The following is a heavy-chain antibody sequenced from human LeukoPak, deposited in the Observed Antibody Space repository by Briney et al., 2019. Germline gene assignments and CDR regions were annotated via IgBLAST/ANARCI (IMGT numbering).Heavy chain of an antibody. CDR2: INAGNGNT. D-gene: IGHD3-10*01. Sequence: ASVKVSCKASGYTFTSYAMHWVRQAPGQRLEWMGWINAGNGNTKYSQKFQGRVTITRDTSASTAYMELSSLRSEDTAVYYCARDTGSGSYYNFVWFDPWGQGTLVTVSS. V-gene: IGHV1-3*01. J-gene: IGHJ5*02. CDR3: ARDTGSGSYYNFVWFDP. CDR1: GYTFTSYA.